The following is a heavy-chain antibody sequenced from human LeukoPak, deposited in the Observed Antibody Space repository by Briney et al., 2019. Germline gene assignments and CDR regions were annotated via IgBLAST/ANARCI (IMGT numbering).Heavy chain of an antibody. D-gene: IGHD3-22*01. V-gene: IGHV3-33*01. J-gene: IGHJ4*02. CDR1: GFTFSSYG. Sequence: GGSLRLSCVASGFTFSSYGMHWVRQAPGKGLEWVAVIWYDGTNKYYADFVKGRFTISRDNSKNTLYLQMNSLRAEDTAVYYCAREGNYDSSGYYYVLFDYWGQGTLVTVSS. CDR3: AREGNYDSSGYYYVLFDY. CDR2: IWYDGTNK.